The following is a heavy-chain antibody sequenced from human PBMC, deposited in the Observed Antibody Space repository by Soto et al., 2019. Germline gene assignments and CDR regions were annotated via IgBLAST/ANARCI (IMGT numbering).Heavy chain of an antibody. Sequence: ASVKVSCKASGYTFTGYYMHWVRQAPGRGLEWMGWINPNSGGTNYAQKFQGRVTMTRDTSISTAYMELSRLRSDDTAVYYCARAIAAHYYYYYGMDVWGQGTTVTVSS. V-gene: IGHV1-2*02. J-gene: IGHJ6*02. CDR1: GYTFTGYY. CDR3: ARAIAAHYYYYYGMDV. D-gene: IGHD6-6*01. CDR2: INPNSGGT.